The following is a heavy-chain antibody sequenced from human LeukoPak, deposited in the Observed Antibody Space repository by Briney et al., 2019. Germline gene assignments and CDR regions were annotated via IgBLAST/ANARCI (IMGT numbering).Heavy chain of an antibody. Sequence: SETLSLTCTVSGGSISSSSYYWGWLRQPPGKGLEWIGSIYYSGSTYYNPSLKSRVTISVDTSKNQFSLKLSSVTAADTAVYYCARAQGVSDAFDIWGQGTMVTVSS. J-gene: IGHJ3*02. CDR1: GGSISSSSYY. CDR3: ARAQGVSDAFDI. V-gene: IGHV4-39*07. CDR2: IYYSGST.